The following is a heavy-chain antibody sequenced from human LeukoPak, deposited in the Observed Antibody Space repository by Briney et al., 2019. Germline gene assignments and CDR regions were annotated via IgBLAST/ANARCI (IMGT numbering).Heavy chain of an antibody. CDR1: GYTFTSYG. CDR3: ARGRFITMSLDY. V-gene: IGHV1-2*02. D-gene: IGHD3-10*02. J-gene: IGHJ4*02. Sequence: ASVKVSCKASGYTFTSYGISWVRQAPGQGLEWMGWINPNSGGTNYAQKFQGRVTMTRDTSISTAYMELSRLRSDDTAVYYCARGRFITMSLDYWGQGTLVTVSS. CDR2: INPNSGGT.